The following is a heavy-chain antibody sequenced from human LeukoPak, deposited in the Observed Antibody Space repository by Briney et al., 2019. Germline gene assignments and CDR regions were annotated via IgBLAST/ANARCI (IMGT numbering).Heavy chain of an antibody. CDR1: GGSFRGYY. CDR3: AYMGYGMDV. CDR2: INHSGST. V-gene: IGHV4-34*01. Sequence: SETLSLTSAVYGGSFRGYYCSWIRQPPGKGLEWIGEINHSGSTNYNPSLKSRVTISVETSKNQFSLKLSSVTAADTAVYYFAYMGYGMDVWGQGTTVTVSS. D-gene: IGHD4-11*01. J-gene: IGHJ6*02.